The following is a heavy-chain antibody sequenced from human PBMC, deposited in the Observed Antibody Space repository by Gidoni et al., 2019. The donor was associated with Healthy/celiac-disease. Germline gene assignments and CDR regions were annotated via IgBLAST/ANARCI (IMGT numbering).Heavy chain of an antibody. CDR2: IYYSGST. J-gene: IGHJ3*02. Sequence: QVQLQESGPGLVKPSQTLSLTCTVSGGSISSGGYSWSWIRQHPGKGLEWIGYIYYSGSTYYNPSLKSRVTISVDTSKNQFSLKLSSVTAADTAVYYCAREGVGYCTNGVCYNDAFDIWGQGTMVTVSS. V-gene: IGHV4-31*03. CDR1: GGSISSGGYS. CDR3: AREGVGYCTNGVCYNDAFDI. D-gene: IGHD2-8*01.